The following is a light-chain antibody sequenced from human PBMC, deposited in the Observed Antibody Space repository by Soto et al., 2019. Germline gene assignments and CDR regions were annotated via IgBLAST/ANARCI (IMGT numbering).Light chain of an antibody. V-gene: IGKV3-20*01. CDR3: QQYGSSRWT. Sequence: EIVLTQSPGTLSLSPGERATLSCRASQSVSSSYLAWYQQHRGQAPRLLIYGASSRAPCIPDRFGGSGSGTDFTLTISRLEPEDFAVYYCQQYGSSRWTFGQGTKVEIK. CDR1: QSVSSSY. J-gene: IGKJ1*01. CDR2: GAS.